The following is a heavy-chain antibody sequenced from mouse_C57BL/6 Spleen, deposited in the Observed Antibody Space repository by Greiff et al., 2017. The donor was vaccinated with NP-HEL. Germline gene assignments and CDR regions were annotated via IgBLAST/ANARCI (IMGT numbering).Heavy chain of an antibody. CDR3: ARRDYYGRSHEAMDD. Sequence: EVQLQESGPVLVKPGASVKMSCKASGYTFTDYYMNWVKQSHGKSLEWIGVINPYNGGTSYNQKFKGKATLTVDKSSSTAYMERNSLTSEDSAVYYCARRDYYGRSHEAMDDWGQGTSVTVSS. CDR2: INPYNGGT. D-gene: IGHD1-1*01. CDR1: GYTFTDYY. V-gene: IGHV1-19*01. J-gene: IGHJ4*01.